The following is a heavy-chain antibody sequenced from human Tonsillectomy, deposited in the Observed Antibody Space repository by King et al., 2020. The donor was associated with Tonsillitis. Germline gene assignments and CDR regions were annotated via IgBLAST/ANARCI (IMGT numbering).Heavy chain of an antibody. V-gene: IGHV1-69*01. CDR3: ARDSYGGESQLFPLDS. CDR1: GGTFSIYA. CDR2: IIPMFGTT. J-gene: IGHJ4*02. D-gene: IGHD3-10*01. Sequence: QVQLVQSGAELKKPGSSVKVSCKASGGTFSIYAFSWVRQTPGQGLEWMGGIIPMFGTTNYTLKFQGRRTITADDSTSTVYMELTSLRSDDTAVYYCARDSYGGESQLFPLDSWGPGTLVIVSS.